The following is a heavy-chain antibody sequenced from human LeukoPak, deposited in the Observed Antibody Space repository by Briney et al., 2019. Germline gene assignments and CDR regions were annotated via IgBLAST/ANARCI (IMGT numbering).Heavy chain of an antibody. V-gene: IGHV4-39*01. D-gene: IGHD6-19*01. CDR1: GGSISSSSYY. Sequence: PSETLSLTCTVSGGSISSSSYYWGWIRQPPGKGLEWIGSIYYSGSTYYNPSLKSRVTISVDTSENQFSLKLSSVTAADTAVYYCARDIGIAVAGTGDYWGQGTLVTVSS. CDR3: ARDIGIAVAGTGDY. CDR2: IYYSGST. J-gene: IGHJ4*02.